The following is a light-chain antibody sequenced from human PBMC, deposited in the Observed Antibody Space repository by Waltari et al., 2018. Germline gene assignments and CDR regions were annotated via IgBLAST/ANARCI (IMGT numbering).Light chain of an antibody. CDR1: QTISSY. CDR3: QQSFNTPWT. J-gene: IGKJ1*01. Sequence: IQITQSPTSLSASVGDRVTITCRASQTISSYLNWYQQKPGKAPQLLIYAASSLQSGVPSRFSGSGSVTDFTLTISSLQPEDFATYYCQQSFNTPWTFGQGTKVEVK. V-gene: IGKV1-39*01. CDR2: AAS.